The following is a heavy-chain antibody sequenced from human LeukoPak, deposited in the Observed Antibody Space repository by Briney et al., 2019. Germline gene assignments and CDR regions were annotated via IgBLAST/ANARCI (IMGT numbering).Heavy chain of an antibody. CDR3: AKGRIQSYKAPEY. J-gene: IGHJ4*02. Sequence: GGSLRLSFAANAFTFCTIGMRWVPQAPGKGLECVSAISDTGGSTFYEDSVKGRFTISRDNSKNKMYLKMNSLRAEDTAVYYCAKGRIQSYKAPEYWGQGTLVTVSS. D-gene: IGHD5-18*01. CDR1: AFTFCTIG. CDR2: ISDTGGST. V-gene: IGHV3-23*01.